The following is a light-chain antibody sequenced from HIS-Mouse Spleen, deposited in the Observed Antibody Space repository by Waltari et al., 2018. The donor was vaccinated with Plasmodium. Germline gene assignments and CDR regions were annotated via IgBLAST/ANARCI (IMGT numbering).Light chain of an antibody. CDR2: GAS. J-gene: IGKJ3*01. Sequence: EIVMQPSPSTLSVSPGEGATLSCRASQGVSSNLAWYQQKPGQAPRLLIYGASTGATGIPARFSGSGSGTEFTLTISSLQSEDVAVYYCQQYNNWSFTFGPGTKVEIK. CDR3: QQYNNWSFT. CDR1: QGVSSN. V-gene: IGKV3-15*01.